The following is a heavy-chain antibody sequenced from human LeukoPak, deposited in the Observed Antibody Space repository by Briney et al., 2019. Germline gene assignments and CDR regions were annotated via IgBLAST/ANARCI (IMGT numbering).Heavy chain of an antibody. D-gene: IGHD5-12*01. V-gene: IGHV3-23*01. CDR1: GFTFSTYV. Sequence: GGSLRLSCAASGFTFSTYVMSWVRQAPGKGLEWVSGISGSGDNTYYADSVKGRFTISRGNSKNTLYLQRNSLRAEDAAAYYCAKGSGYDTDFDSWGQGTLVSVSS. CDR2: ISGSGDNT. J-gene: IGHJ4*02. CDR3: AKGSGYDTDFDS.